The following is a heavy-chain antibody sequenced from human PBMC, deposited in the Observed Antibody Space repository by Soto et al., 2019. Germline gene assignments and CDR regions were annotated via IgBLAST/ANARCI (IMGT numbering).Heavy chain of an antibody. Sequence: QVQLVESGGGVVQPGRSLRLSCAASGFTFSSYGMHWVRQAPGKGLEWVAVIWYDGSNKYYADSVKGRFTISRDNSKTTLELQMNRRRAEDTAVYCCARWGIAAGDYWGQGTLVTVSS. D-gene: IGHD6-13*01. CDR2: IWYDGSNK. J-gene: IGHJ4*02. CDR3: ARWGIAAGDY. V-gene: IGHV3-33*01. CDR1: GFTFSSYG.